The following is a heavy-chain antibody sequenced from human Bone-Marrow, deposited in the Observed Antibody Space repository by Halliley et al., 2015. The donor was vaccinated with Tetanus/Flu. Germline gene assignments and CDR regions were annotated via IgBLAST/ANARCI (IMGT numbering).Heavy chain of an antibody. J-gene: IGHJ4*02. CDR1: GASVSGFF. Sequence: TLSLTCIVSGASVSGFFWSWIRQPPGKGLQYIGYVSHSGTSTVNPSLKSRVTISLDTSKNSVSLNLTSVTAADTAVYYCARGTGWTPDDWGQGTLVTVSS. D-gene: IGHD3-3*01. CDR2: VSHSGTS. V-gene: IGHV4-4*08. CDR3: ARGTGWTPDD.